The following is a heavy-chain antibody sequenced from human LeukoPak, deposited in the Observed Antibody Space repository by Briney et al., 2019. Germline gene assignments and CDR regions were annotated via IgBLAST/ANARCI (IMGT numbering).Heavy chain of an antibody. CDR1: GFSFSDSA. CDR3: TRHIYGSGSYHAYDI. V-gene: IGHV3-73*01. CDR2: IRSKPNNYAT. D-gene: IGHD3-10*01. Sequence: GGSLKLSCATSGFSFSDSAIHWVRQASGKGLEWLGRIRSKPNNYATEYAASLKGKFTISRDESRNTAYLQMNTLKTEDTALYYCTRHIYGSGSYHAYDIWGQGTLVTVSS. J-gene: IGHJ3*02.